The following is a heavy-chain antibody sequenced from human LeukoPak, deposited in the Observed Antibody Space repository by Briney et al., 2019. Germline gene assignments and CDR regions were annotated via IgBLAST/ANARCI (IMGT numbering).Heavy chain of an antibody. CDR1: GFTFSSYS. CDR3: TRERWSYGFFDY. J-gene: IGHJ4*02. CDR2: ITSSSDYI. D-gene: IGHD5-18*01. Sequence: GGSLRLSCAASGFTFSSYSMNWVRQAPGKGLEWVSSITSSSDYIYYADSVKGRFTISRDNAKNSLYLQMNSLRAEDTAVYYCTRERWSYGFFDYWGQGTLVTVSS. V-gene: IGHV3-21*01.